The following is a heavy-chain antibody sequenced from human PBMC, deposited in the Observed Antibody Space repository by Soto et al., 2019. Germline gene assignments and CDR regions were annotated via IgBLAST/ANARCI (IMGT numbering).Heavy chain of an antibody. CDR1: GGTFHSHT. Sequence: QVQLEQSGAEVKKPGSSVKVSCKASGGTFHSHTITWVRQAPGQGLEWMGRILPILDIATYAQKFQGRVTITTETSTSTVYMLLSSLTSKDAAVYYGATDDGDSYAAKEIYYWGQGTLVTVSS. D-gene: IGHD2-2*01. CDR3: ATDDGDSYAAKEIYY. J-gene: IGHJ4*02. V-gene: IGHV1-69*08. CDR2: ILPILDIA.